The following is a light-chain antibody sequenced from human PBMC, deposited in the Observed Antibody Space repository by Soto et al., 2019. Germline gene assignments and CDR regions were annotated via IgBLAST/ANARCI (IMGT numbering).Light chain of an antibody. V-gene: IGKV1-33*01. CDR3: QQYNNLPYT. CDR1: QAISKY. Sequence: DIQMTQSPSSLSASLGDRVTITCQASQAISKYLHWYHQRPGKAPILVIYDASNLEAGAASRFSGGGSGTSFTLTISSLQPEDIGTYFCQQYNNLPYTFGQGTKLDIQ. J-gene: IGKJ2*01. CDR2: DAS.